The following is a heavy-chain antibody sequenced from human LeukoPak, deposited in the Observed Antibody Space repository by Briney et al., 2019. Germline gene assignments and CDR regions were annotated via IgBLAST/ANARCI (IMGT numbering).Heavy chain of an antibody. CDR1: GGSISSYY. D-gene: IGHD3-22*01. V-gene: IGHV4-59*01. J-gene: IGHJ4*02. CDR2: IYYSGST. CDR3: ARASPYYYGSSGYPFDY. Sequence: SETLSLTCTVSGGSISSYYWSWIRQPPGKELEWIGYIYYSGSTNYNPSLKSRVTISVDTSKNQFSLKLSSVTAADTAVYYCARASPYYYGSSGYPFDYWGQGTLVTVSS.